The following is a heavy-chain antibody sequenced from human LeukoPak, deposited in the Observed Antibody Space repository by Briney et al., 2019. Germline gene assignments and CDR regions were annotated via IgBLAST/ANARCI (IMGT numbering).Heavy chain of an antibody. V-gene: IGHV3-7*01. CDR3: ARGSGSYHFDY. CDR2: INENGSEK. CDR1: GFTFTRYW. Sequence: GGSLRLSCAASGFTFTRYWMSWVRQPPGKGLEWVANINENGSEKKYLDSVKGRFTISRDNAKNSLYLQMNSLRAEDTAVYYCARGSGSYHFDYWGQGTLVTVSS. J-gene: IGHJ4*02. D-gene: IGHD1-26*01.